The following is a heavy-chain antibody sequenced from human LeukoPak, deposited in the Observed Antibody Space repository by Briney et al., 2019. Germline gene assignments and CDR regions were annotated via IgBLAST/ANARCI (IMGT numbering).Heavy chain of an antibody. V-gene: IGHV3-23*01. Sequence: GGSLRLSCAASRFTFSSYAMSWVRQAPGKGLEWVSAISGGGAGTYYADSVKGRFTISRDNSKDTLYLQMYSLRAEDTAVYYCARLPAAINGYFDPWGQGTLVTVSS. J-gene: IGHJ5*02. CDR1: RFTFSSYA. D-gene: IGHD2-2*01. CDR3: ARLPAAINGYFDP. CDR2: ISGGGAGT.